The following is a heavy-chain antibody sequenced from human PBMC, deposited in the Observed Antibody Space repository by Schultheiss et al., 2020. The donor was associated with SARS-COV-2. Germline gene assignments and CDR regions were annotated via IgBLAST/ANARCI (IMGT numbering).Heavy chain of an antibody. V-gene: IGHV3-66*01. CDR3: AKRYDFWSGYCDY. Sequence: GGSLRLSCAASGFTFGTYWMHWVRQTPGKGLVWVSVIYSGGSTYYADSVKGRFTISRDNSKNTLYLQMNSLRAEDTAVYYCAKRYDFWSGYCDYWGQGTLVTVSS. CDR1: GFTFGTYW. J-gene: IGHJ4*02. D-gene: IGHD3-3*01. CDR2: IYSGGST.